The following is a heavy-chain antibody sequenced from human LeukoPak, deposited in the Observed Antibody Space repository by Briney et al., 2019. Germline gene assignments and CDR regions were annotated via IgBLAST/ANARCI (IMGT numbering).Heavy chain of an antibody. Sequence: SQTLSLTCAISGDSVSSNSAAWNWIRQSPSRGLEWLGRTYYRSKWYNDYAVSLKSRITINPDTSKNQFSLQLSSVTPEDTAVYYCARLGYSSGWEPWLNKIDAFDIWGQGTMVTVSS. D-gene: IGHD6-19*01. CDR2: TYYRSKWYN. V-gene: IGHV6-1*01. CDR3: ARLGYSSGWEPWLNKIDAFDI. CDR1: GDSVSSNSAA. J-gene: IGHJ3*02.